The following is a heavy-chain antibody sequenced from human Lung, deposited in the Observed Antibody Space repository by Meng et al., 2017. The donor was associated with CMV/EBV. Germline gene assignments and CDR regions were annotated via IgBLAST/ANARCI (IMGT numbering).Heavy chain of an antibody. CDR1: GFTFGDYA. D-gene: IGHD3-10*01. V-gene: IGHV3-49*04. J-gene: IGHJ1*01. CDR3: ARGSGSPEH. Sequence: GESLKISCTASGFTFGDYAMTWVRQAPGKRLEWIGFIRNRTRGGTTEYAASVKGRFSILRDDSKSNAYPQMDSVKIEDTGVYFCARGSGSPEHWGQGTLVTVSS. CDR2: IRNRTRGGTT.